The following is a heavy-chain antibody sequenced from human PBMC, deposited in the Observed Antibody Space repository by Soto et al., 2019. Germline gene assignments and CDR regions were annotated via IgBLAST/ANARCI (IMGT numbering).Heavy chain of an antibody. CDR3: AREIMPLTHDWYFDL. D-gene: IGHD2-2*01. CDR2: IFDSGST. Sequence: QVQLQESGPGLVKPSETLSLTCTVYCGSISGGVHSWSWIRPPPGKGLAWIGHIFDSGSTYYNPSLKTRLTISVDTSKNQCSLRLSSVTAADMAVYYCAREIMPLTHDWYFDLLGRGTLVTVSS. CDR1: CGSISGGVHS. J-gene: IGHJ2*01. V-gene: IGHV4-30-4*01.